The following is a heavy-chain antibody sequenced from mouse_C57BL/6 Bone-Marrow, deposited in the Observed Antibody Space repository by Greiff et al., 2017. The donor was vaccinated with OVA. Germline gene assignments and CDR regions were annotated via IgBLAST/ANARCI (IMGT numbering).Heavy chain of an antibody. Sequence: EVQLQQSGAELVRPGASVKLSCTASGFNIKDDYMHWVKQRPEQGLEWIGWIDPENGDTEYASKFQGKATITADTSSKTAYLQLSSLTSEDTAVYYCTTWGTTVVGPFAYWGQGTLVTVSA. CDR3: TTWGTTVVGPFAY. V-gene: IGHV14-4*01. CDR2: IDPENGDT. CDR1: GFNIKDDY. D-gene: IGHD1-1*01. J-gene: IGHJ3*01.